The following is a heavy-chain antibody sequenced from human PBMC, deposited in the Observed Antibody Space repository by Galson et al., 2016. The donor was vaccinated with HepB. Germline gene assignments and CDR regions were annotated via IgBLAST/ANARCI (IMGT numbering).Heavy chain of an antibody. V-gene: IGHV4-4*02. D-gene: IGHD4-17*01. CDR2: IHPSGST. CDR1: GDSMSSPDW. J-gene: IGHJ3*02. CDR3: ARALAVNGAFDI. Sequence: SETLSLTCGVSGDSMSSPDWWSWIRQPPGKGLEWIGEIHPSGSTNSNPSLKSRVTIPVDRSRKQFYLRLYAVTAADTAVYYCARALAVNGAFDIWGQGTMVTVSS.